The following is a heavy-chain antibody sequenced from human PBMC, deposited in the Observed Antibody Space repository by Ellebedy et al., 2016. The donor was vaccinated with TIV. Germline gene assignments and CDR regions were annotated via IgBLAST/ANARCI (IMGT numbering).Heavy chain of an antibody. Sequence: AASVKVSCKASGYTFTGYYMHWVRQAPGQGLEWMGWSNPNSGGTNYAQKFQGRVTMTRDTSISTAYMELSRLRSDDTAVYYCARTRGYSGYDSYGMDVWGQGTTVTVSS. CDR2: SNPNSGGT. CDR1: GYTFTGYY. J-gene: IGHJ6*02. CDR3: ARTRGYSGYDSYGMDV. V-gene: IGHV1-2*02. D-gene: IGHD5-12*01.